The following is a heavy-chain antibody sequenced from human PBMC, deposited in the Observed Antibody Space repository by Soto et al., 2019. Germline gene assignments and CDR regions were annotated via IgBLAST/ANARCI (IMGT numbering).Heavy chain of an antibody. Sequence: SETLSLTCAVYGGSFSGYYWSWIRQPPGKGLEWIGEINHSGSTNYNPSLKSRVTISVDTSKNQFSLKLSSVTAADTAVYYCARAIGARHPVYYYYYGMDVWGQGTTVTSP. CDR2: INHSGST. J-gene: IGHJ6*02. CDR3: ARAIGARHPVYYYYYGMDV. CDR1: GGSFSGYY. V-gene: IGHV4-34*01. D-gene: IGHD1-26*01.